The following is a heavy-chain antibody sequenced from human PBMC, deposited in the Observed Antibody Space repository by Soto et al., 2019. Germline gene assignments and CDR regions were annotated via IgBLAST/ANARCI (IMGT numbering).Heavy chain of an antibody. D-gene: IGHD3-10*01. CDR2: TYYSGRT. CDR3: ARVSATMVRQVINWYLDL. J-gene: IGHJ2*01. V-gene: IGHV4-31*03. CDR1: GGSISSGGYY. Sequence: QVQLQESGPGLVKPSQTLSLTCTVSGGSISSGGYYWIWIRQHPGQGLEWIGYTYYSGRTYYTPSLNSRVTISVATSKNQLSLKLSSVTAAGTAGYYFARVSATMVRQVINWYLDLWGRGTLVTVSS.